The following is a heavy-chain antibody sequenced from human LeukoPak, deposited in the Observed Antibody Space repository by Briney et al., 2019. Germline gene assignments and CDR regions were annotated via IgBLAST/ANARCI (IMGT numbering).Heavy chain of an antibody. CDR1: GGSFSGYY. D-gene: IGHD3-22*01. J-gene: IGHJ4*02. V-gene: IGHV4-34*01. CDR2: INHSGST. Sequence: PSETLSLTCAVYGGSFSGYYWSWIRQPPGKGVEWIGEINHSGSTNYNPSLKSRVTISVDTSKNQFSLKLSSVTAADTAVYYCARGRIHYDSSGYYYDPGFDYWGQGTLVTVSS. CDR3: ARGRIHYDSSGYYYDPGFDY.